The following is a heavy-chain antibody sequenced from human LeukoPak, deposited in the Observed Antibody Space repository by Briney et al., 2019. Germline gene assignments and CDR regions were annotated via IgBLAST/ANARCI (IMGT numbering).Heavy chain of an antibody. J-gene: IGHJ4*02. Sequence: SLRLSCAASGFTSSDYYMSWNRQAPGKGLEWVSYISSSGSTIYYADSVKGRFTISRDNAKNSLYLQMNSLRAEDTAVYYCARGRFSGYDSDFDYWGQGTLVTVSS. CDR3: ARGRFSGYDSDFDY. CDR1: GFTSSDYY. CDR2: ISSSGSTI. V-gene: IGHV3-11*01. D-gene: IGHD5-12*01.